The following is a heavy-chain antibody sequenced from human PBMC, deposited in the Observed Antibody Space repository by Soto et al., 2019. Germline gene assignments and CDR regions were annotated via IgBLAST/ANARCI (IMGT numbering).Heavy chain of an antibody. V-gene: IGHV3-74*01. Sequence: EVQLVESGGGLVQPGGSLRLSCAASGFTFSGSWMHWVRQAPGKGLDWVSRINGDGSGTSYADFVKGRFTISRDNAKNTLFLQMNGLRAEDTAVYYCARGIFGSGTANDYWGQRTLVTVSS. J-gene: IGHJ4*02. CDR2: INGDGSGT. CDR3: ARGIFGSGTANDY. CDR1: GFTFSGSW. D-gene: IGHD3-10*01.